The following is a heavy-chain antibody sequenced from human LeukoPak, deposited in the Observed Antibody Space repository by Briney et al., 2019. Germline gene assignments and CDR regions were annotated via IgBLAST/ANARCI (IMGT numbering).Heavy chain of an antibody. D-gene: IGHD1-26*01. CDR1: GGTFSSYA. CDR3: VVGATPVDV. Sequence: ASVKVSCKASGGTFSSYAISWVRQAPGQGLEWMGGIIPIFGTANYAQKFQGRVTITADDSTSTALMELRSLRSEDTAVYYCVVGATPVDVWGKGTTVTVSS. J-gene: IGHJ6*04. V-gene: IGHV1-69*13. CDR2: IIPIFGTA.